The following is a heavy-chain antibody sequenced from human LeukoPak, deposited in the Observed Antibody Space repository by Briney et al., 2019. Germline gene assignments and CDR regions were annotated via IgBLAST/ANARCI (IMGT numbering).Heavy chain of an antibody. CDR2: FDPEDGET. CDR1: GYTLTELS. J-gene: IGHJ4*02. D-gene: IGHD4-17*01. Sequence: SVKVSCKVSGYTLTELSMHWVRQAPGKGLEWMGGFDPEDGETIYAQKFQGRVTMTEDTSTDTAYTELSSLRSEDTAVYYCAAQYPYGDYALDYWGQGTLVTVSS. CDR3: AAQYPYGDYALDY. V-gene: IGHV1-24*01.